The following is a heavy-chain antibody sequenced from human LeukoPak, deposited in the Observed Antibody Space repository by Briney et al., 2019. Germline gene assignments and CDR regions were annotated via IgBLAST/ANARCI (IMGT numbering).Heavy chain of an antibody. CDR3: ARGEHDYGDYVAANWFDP. Sequence: ASVKVSCKASGYTFTSYDINWVRQATGQGLEWMGWMNPNSGNTGHAQKFQGRVTMTRNTSISTAYMELSSLRSEDTAVYYCARGEHDYGDYVAANWFDPWGQGTLVTVSS. J-gene: IGHJ5*02. CDR1: GYTFTSYD. CDR2: MNPNSGNT. V-gene: IGHV1-8*01. D-gene: IGHD4-17*01.